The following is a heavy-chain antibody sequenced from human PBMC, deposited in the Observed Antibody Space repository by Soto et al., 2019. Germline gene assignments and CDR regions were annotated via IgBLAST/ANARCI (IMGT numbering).Heavy chain of an antibody. CDR2: ISGSGGST. CDR3: AKDGTYDFWSGYYTHDAFDI. Sequence: PGGSLRLSCASSGFTFSSYAMSWVRQAPGKGLEWVSAISGSGGSTYYADSVKGRFTISRDNSKNTLYLQMNGLRAEDTAVYYCAKDGTYDFWSGYYTHDAFDIWGQGTMVTVSS. CDR1: GFTFSSYA. D-gene: IGHD3-3*01. V-gene: IGHV3-23*01. J-gene: IGHJ3*02.